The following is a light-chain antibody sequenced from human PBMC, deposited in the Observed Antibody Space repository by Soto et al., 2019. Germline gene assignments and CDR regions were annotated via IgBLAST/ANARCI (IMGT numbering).Light chain of an antibody. V-gene: IGKV1-9*01. J-gene: IGKJ4*01. CDR2: LAS. CDR1: QGISSY. Sequence: DIQLTQSLASLSASVGDRVTITCRASQGISSYLAWYQQKPGKAPKLLIYLASTLQSGVPSRFSGSGSGTDFSLTISSLQPEDVATYYCQYLNSFPLSFGGGTKVEIK. CDR3: QYLNSFPLS.